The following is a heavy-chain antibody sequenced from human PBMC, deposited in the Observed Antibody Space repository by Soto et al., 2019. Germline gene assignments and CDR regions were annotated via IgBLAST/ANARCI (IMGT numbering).Heavy chain of an antibody. CDR3: AHRPIVGAAI. D-gene: IGHD1-26*01. Sequence: QVQLQESGPGLVKPSGTLSLTCAVFGGSISNSNWWTWVRQPPGKGLDWIGEIFHSGITNYNSSLMGRVTISVDKANTQFSLKLSSVTAADTAVYYCAHRPIVGAAIWGQGTLVTVSS. V-gene: IGHV4-4*02. J-gene: IGHJ4*02. CDR2: IFHSGIT. CDR1: GGSISNSNW.